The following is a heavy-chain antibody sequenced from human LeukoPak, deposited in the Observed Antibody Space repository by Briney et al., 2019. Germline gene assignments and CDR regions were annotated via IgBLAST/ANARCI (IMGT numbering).Heavy chain of an antibody. CDR3: AREGFTSGSYRFDY. J-gene: IGHJ4*02. D-gene: IGHD1-26*01. CDR1: GGSISSYY. CDR2: IYYSGST. Sequence: KTSETLSLTCTVPGGSISSYYWTWIRQPPGKGLEWIGYIYYSGSTNYNPSLKSRVTIPLDTSKNQFSLKLSSVTAADTAVYYCAREGFTSGSYRFDYWGQGTLVTVSS. V-gene: IGHV4-59*01.